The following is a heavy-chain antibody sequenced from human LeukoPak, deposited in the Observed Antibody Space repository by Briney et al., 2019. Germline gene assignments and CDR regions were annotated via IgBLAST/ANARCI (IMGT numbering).Heavy chain of an antibody. J-gene: IGHJ6*03. V-gene: IGHV3-11*01. D-gene: IGHD4-17*01. CDR3: ARDDYGDYEYYYYMDV. CDR1: GFTFSDYY. CDR2: ISSSGSTI. Sequence: GGSLRLSCAASGFTFSDYYMSWIRQAPGKGLEWVSYISSSGSTIYYADSVKGRFTISRDNAKNSLYLQMNSLRAEDTAVYYCARDDYGDYEYYYYMDVWGKGTTVTISS.